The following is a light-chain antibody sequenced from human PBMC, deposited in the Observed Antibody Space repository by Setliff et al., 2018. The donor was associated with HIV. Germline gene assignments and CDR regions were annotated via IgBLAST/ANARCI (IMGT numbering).Light chain of an antibody. CDR3: CSFTGRYTSKYV. CDR1: SSDVGNYNY. V-gene: IGLV2-11*01. Sequence: QSVLTQPRSVSGSPGQSVTISCTGTSSDVGNYNYVSWYQQHPGKAPKLIIFDVSKRPSGVPDRFSGSKSGNTASLTISGLQDEDEADYYCCSFTGRYTSKYVFGTGPR. J-gene: IGLJ1*01. CDR2: DVS.